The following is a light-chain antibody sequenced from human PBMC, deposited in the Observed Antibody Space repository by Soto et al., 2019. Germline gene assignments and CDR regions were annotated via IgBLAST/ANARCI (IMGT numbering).Light chain of an antibody. J-gene: IGKJ5*01. V-gene: IGKV3D-20*02. Sequence: EIVLTQSPCTLSLSTGERATLSCRASQSVTNNYLAWFQQKPGQAPRLLMYGASSRATGIPDRFSGSGSGTDFTLTISSLEPEDFAVYYCQQRSNWPPFTFGQGTRLEI. CDR2: GAS. CDR1: QSVTNNY. CDR3: QQRSNWPPFT.